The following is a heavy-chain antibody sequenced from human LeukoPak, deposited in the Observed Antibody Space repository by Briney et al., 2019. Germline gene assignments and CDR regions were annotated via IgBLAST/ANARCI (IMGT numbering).Heavy chain of an antibody. V-gene: IGHV4-34*01. D-gene: IGHD3-22*01. CDR2: INHSGST. J-gene: IGHJ4*02. CDR3: ARRSSGYYYVPFDY. Sequence: SETLSLTCDVYGGSFSGYYWSWIRQPPEKGLEWIGEINHSGSTNYNPSLKSRVTISVDTSKNQFSLKLSSVTAADTAVYYCARRSSGYYYVPFDYWGQGTLVTVSS. CDR1: GGSFSGYY.